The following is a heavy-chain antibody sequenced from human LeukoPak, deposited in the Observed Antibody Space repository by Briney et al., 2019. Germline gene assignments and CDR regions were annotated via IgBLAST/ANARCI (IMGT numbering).Heavy chain of an antibody. Sequence: SETLSLTCTVSGGSISSYYWSWIRQPPGKGLEWIGYIYYSGSTNYNPSLKSRVTISVDTSKNQLSLKLSSVTAADTAVYYCARLAYSSGIDYWGQGTLVTVSS. D-gene: IGHD6-19*01. CDR2: IYYSGST. J-gene: IGHJ4*02. CDR3: ARLAYSSGIDY. CDR1: GGSISSYY. V-gene: IGHV4-59*08.